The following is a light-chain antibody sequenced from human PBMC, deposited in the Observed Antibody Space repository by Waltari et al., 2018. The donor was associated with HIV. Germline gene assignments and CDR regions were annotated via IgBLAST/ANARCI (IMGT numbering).Light chain of an antibody. V-gene: IGKV4-1*01. Sequence: DMEMTQFPDSLAVSLNERATINCKSSQSVLYSSNNMNYLAWYQQKPGQPPKLLIYWASSRESGVPDRFSGSGSVTDFTLTISSLQAEDVAVYYCQQYYSTPWTFGQGTKVEI. J-gene: IGKJ1*01. CDR1: QSVLYSSNNMNY. CDR3: QQYYSTPWT. CDR2: WAS.